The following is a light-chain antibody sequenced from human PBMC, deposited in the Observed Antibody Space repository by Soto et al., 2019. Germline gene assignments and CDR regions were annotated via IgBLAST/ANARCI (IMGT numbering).Light chain of an antibody. CDR3: QQYGSSYGT. V-gene: IGKV3-11*01. CDR2: DAS. CDR1: QSVSSY. J-gene: IGKJ1*01. Sequence: EIVLTQSPATLSLSPGERATLSCRASQSVSSYLAWYQQKPGQAPRLLIYDASNRATGIPARFSGSGSGTDFTLTISSLEPEDFAVYYCQQYGSSYGTFGQGTKVDIK.